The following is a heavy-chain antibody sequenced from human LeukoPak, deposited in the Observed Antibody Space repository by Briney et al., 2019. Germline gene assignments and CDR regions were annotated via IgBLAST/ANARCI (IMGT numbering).Heavy chain of an antibody. D-gene: IGHD1-26*01. CDR3: ARDSGSYWEYNWFDP. CDR1: GGSISSYY. V-gene: IGHV4-4*07. J-gene: IGHJ5*02. CDR2: IYTSGST. Sequence: SETLSLTCTVSGGSISSYYWSWIRQPAGKGLEWIGRIYTSGSTNYNPSLKSRVTMSVDTSKNQFSLKLSSVTAADTAVYYCARDSGSYWEYNWFDPWGQETLVTVSS.